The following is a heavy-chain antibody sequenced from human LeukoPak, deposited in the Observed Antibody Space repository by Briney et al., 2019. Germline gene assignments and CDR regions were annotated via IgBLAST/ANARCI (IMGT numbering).Heavy chain of an antibody. V-gene: IGHV4-59*01. Sequence: PSETLSLTCTVSGGSISSYYWSWIRQPPGKGLEWIGYIYYSGSTNYNPSLKNRVTISVDTSKNQFSLKLSSVTAADTAVYYCARDSSTSDIPWGNWFDPWGQGTLVTVSS. CDR3: ARDSSTSDIPWGNWFDP. CDR2: IYYSGST. D-gene: IGHD2-2*01. J-gene: IGHJ5*02. CDR1: GGSISSYY.